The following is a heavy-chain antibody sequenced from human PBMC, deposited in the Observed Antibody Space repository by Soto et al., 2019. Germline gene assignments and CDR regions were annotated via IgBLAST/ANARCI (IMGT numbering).Heavy chain of an antibody. Sequence: ASVKVSCKASGYTFTSYAMHWVRQAPGQRLEWMGWINAGNGNTKYSQKFQGRVTITRDTSASTAYMELSSLRSEDTAVYYCARGGTVCSGGSCYGWDFDYRGQGTLVTVSS. V-gene: IGHV1-3*01. CDR2: INAGNGNT. CDR3: ARGGTVCSGGSCYGWDFDY. J-gene: IGHJ4*02. CDR1: GYTFTSYA. D-gene: IGHD2-15*01.